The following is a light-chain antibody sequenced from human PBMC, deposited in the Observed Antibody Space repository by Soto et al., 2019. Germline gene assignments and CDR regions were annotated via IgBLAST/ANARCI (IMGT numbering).Light chain of an antibody. CDR1: QSIINW. CDR3: QHQRT. V-gene: IGKV1-5*03. Sequence: DIQMTQSPSTLSASVGDRVTITCRASQSIINWLAWYQQKPGKAPKLLIYKASSLESGVPSRFSGSGYGTEFTLTISSLQPDDFATYYCQHQRTFGQGTKVEIK. CDR2: KAS. J-gene: IGKJ1*01.